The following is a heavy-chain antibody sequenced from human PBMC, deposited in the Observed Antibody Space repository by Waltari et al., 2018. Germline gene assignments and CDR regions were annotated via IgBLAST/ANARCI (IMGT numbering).Heavy chain of an antibody. J-gene: IGHJ6*03. CDR3: ARLPIYYYYYMDV. Sequence: QVQLQQWGAGLLKPSETLSLTCAVYGGSFSGYYWSWIRQPPGKGLEGIGEINHSGSTNYNPSLKSRVTISVDTSKNQFSLKLSSVTAADTAVYYCARLPIYYYYYMDVWGKGTTVTVSS. CDR1: GGSFSGYY. V-gene: IGHV4-34*01. CDR2: INHSGST.